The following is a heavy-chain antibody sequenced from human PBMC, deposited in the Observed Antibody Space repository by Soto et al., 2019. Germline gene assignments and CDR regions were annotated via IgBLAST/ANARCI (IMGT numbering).Heavy chain of an antibody. V-gene: IGHV1-2*02. J-gene: IGHJ1*01. CDR3: VGGESVAAPTSYDDYRTFDL. Sequence: AVSVKVSGNPYGYTLIHYFMHWARQSPGQGLKWMAWINPSSWDTGYEEKFQGTINMTRDTSNSTAYMELNSPNPDGTAVSYVVGGESVAAPTSYDDYRTFDLWGRGTQVTVSS. CDR1: GYTLIHYF. D-gene: IGHD4-17*01. CDR2: INPSSWDT.